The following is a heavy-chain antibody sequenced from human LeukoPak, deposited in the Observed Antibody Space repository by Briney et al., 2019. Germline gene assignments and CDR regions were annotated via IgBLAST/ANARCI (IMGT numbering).Heavy chain of an antibody. V-gene: IGHV3-7*05. CDR1: GGSISGHY. Sequence: PSETLSLTCTVSGGSISGHYWSWIRQPPGKGLEWVANIKADGSEKYYVDSVKGRFTISRDDAKRTVDLQMDNLRAEDTAIYYCAYRNNFEYWGQGALVTVSS. J-gene: IGHJ4*02. CDR3: AYRNNFEY. D-gene: IGHD1-26*01. CDR2: IKADGSEK.